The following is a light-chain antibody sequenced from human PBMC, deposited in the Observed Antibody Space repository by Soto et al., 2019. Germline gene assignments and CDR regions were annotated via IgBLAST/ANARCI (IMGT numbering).Light chain of an antibody. CDR1: QSLSRW. J-gene: IGKJ1*01. CDR2: DAS. CDR3: QQYDSYSEA. V-gene: IGKV1-5*01. Sequence: DIQMTQSPSTLSASVGDRVTITCRASQSLSRWLAWYQQKPGKAPKLLIYDASSLESGVPSRFSGSASGTEFTLSITPLQPDDFATYYCQQYDSYSEAFGQGTKGDIK.